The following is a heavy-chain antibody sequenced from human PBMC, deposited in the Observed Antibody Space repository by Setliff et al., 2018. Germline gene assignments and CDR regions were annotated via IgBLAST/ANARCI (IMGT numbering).Heavy chain of an antibody. CDR3: AISTLSICSVGSCPNAFDV. Sequence: ASVKVSCKASAHIFKSYGISWVRQAPGQGLEWVGWISSYNDVTSYAQRFQGRVTLTTDTSTSAAYMELRTLRSDDTAVYYCAISTLSICSVGSCPNAFDVWGQGTMVTVSS. CDR2: ISSYNDVT. J-gene: IGHJ3*01. CDR1: AHIFKSYG. V-gene: IGHV1-18*01. D-gene: IGHD2-15*01.